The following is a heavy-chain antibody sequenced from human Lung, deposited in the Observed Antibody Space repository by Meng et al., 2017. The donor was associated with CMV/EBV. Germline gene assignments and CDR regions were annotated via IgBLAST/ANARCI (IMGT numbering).Heavy chain of an antibody. Sequence: SCRASGCTFTAYGISWVRQAPGQGLEWRGWINPYSGSTNYAQNLQGTVTMTTDTSTSTAYMELRSLRSDDTAVYYCARDEGATPVDYWGQGTLVTVSS. CDR3: ARDEGATPVDY. D-gene: IGHD1-26*01. J-gene: IGHJ4*02. CDR1: GCTFTAYG. CDR2: INPYSGST. V-gene: IGHV1-18*01.